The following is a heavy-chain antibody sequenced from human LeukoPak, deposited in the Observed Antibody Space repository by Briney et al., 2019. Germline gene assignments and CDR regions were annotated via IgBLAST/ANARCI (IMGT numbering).Heavy chain of an antibody. CDR3: ARDRDTAMVISYYFDY. Sequence: SVKVSCKASGGTFSSYAISWVRQAPGQGLEWVGRIIPIFGTANYAQKFQGRVTITTDESTSTAYMELSSLRSEDTAVYYCARDRDTAMVISYYFDYWGQGTLVTLSS. CDR2: IIPIFGTA. J-gene: IGHJ4*02. D-gene: IGHD5-18*01. V-gene: IGHV1-69*05. CDR1: GGTFSSYA.